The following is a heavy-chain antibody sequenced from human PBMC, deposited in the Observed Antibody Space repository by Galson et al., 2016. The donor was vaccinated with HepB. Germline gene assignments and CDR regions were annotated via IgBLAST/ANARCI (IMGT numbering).Heavy chain of an antibody. D-gene: IGHD4-11*01. CDR2: IMPAFGTT. J-gene: IGHJ3*02. CDR1: GVTFNSYN. Sequence: SVKVSCKASGVTFNSYNFNWVRQAPGQGLEWLGGIMPAFGTTNYAQKFQGRVTIAADESTGTAYMDLSSLRSEDTAVYYCATDHYSARDAFDTWGQGTLVTVSS. CDR3: ATDHYSARDAFDT. V-gene: IGHV1-69*13.